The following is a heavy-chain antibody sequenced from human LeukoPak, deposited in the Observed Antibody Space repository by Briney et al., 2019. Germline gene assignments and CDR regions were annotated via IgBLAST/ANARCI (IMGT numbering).Heavy chain of an antibody. J-gene: IGHJ4*02. CDR2: IYYSGST. V-gene: IGHV4-31*03. D-gene: IGHD6-13*01. Sequence: PSETLSLTCTVSGGSISSGGYYWSWIRQHPGKGLEWIGYIYYSGSTYYNPSLKSRVTISVDTSKNQFSLKLSSVTAADTAVYYCARDTQQLEFDYWGQGTLVTVSS. CDR1: GGSISSGGYY. CDR3: ARDTQQLEFDY.